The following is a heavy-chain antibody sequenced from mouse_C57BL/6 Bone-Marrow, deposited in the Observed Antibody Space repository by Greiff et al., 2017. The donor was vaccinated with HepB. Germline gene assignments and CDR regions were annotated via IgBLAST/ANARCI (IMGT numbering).Heavy chain of an antibody. CDR3: ARILFYYYGSSYAMGY. J-gene: IGHJ4*01. Sequence: QVTLKVSGPGILQPSQTLSLTCSFSGFSLSTFGMGVGWIRQPSGKGLEWLAHIWWDDDKYYNPALKSRLTISKDTSKNQVFRKIANVDTADTATYYCARILFYYYGSSYAMGYWGKGTSVTVSS. D-gene: IGHD1-1*01. CDR1: GFSLSTFGMG. CDR2: IWWDDDK. V-gene: IGHV8-8*01.